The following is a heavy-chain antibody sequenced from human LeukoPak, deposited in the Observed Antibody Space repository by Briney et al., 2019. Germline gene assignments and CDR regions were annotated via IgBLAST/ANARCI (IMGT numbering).Heavy chain of an antibody. CDR3: ARVLDEGALTHHIFDY. V-gene: IGHV1-18*01. J-gene: IGHJ4*02. D-gene: IGHD1-26*01. Sequence: ASVKVSCKASGYTFTSYGISWVRQAPGQGLEWMGWISAYNGNTNYAQKLQGRVTMTTDTSTSTAYMELRSLRSDDTAVYYCARVLDEGALTHHIFDYWGQGTLVTVSS. CDR2: ISAYNGNT. CDR1: GYTFTSYG.